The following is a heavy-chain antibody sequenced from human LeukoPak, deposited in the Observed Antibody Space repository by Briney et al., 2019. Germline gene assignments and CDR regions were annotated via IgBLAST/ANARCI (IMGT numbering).Heavy chain of an antibody. D-gene: IGHD2-15*01. J-gene: IGHJ6*02. CDR1: GGTFSSYA. V-gene: IGHV1-69*13. CDR3: AMDCSCGRCQENYYYYGMGV. CDR2: IIPIFGTA. Sequence: VQVSCKASGGTFSSYAISWVRQAPGQGLEWMGGIIPIFGTANYAQKFQGRVTITADESTSTAYMELSSLRSEDTAVYYCAMDCSCGRCQENYYYYGMGVLGQGTTVTRSS.